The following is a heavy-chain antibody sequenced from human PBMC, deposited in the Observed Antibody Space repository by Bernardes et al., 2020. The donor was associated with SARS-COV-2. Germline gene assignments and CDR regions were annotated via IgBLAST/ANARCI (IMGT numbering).Heavy chain of an antibody. CDR1: GFTFSSYS. Sequence: GGSLRLSCAASGFTFSSYSMNWVRQAPGKGLEWVSSISSSSSYIYYADSVKGRFTISRDNAKNSLYLQMNSLRAEDTAVYYCTRGREPRDYYYYCGMDVWGQGTTVTVSS. J-gene: IGHJ6*02. CDR2: ISSSSSYI. CDR3: TRGREPRDYYYYCGMDV. D-gene: IGHD1-26*01. V-gene: IGHV3-21*01.